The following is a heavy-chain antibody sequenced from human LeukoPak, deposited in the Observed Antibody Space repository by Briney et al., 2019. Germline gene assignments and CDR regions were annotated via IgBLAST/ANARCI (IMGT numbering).Heavy chain of an antibody. CDR1: GFTFSSYW. CDR3: ARALVVVPSYFDC. J-gene: IGHJ4*02. Sequence: LPGGSLRLSCAASGFTFSSYWMSWVRQAPGKGLEWVANIKQDGSEKYYVDSVKGRFTISRDNSKNTLYLQMNSLTVEDTAVYYCARALVVVPSYFDCWGQGTLVTVSS. CDR2: IKQDGSEK. V-gene: IGHV3-7*01. D-gene: IGHD2-2*01.